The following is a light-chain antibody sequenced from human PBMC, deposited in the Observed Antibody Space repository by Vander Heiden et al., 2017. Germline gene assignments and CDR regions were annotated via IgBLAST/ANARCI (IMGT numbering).Light chain of an antibody. CDR1: RSISKY. CDR2: AAS. Sequence: DMQLTQSPSSLTASVGDRVSIPCRARRSISKYLNWYQQRPGKAPKLLIYAASTLQSGVPSRFSGSGSGTDFTLTISSLQPEDFATYYCQQSYSTTWTFGQGTRVEIK. CDR3: QQSYSTTWT. V-gene: IGKV1-39*01. J-gene: IGKJ1*01.